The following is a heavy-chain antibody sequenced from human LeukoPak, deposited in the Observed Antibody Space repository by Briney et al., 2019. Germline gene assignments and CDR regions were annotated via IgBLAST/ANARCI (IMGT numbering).Heavy chain of an antibody. Sequence: SQTLSLTCAISGDGVSSNSAAWNWIRQSPSRGLEWLGRTYYRSKWYNDYAVSVKSRITINPDTSKNQLSLQLNSVTPEDTAVYYCARGPLYHYDSSGSNFDYWGQGNLVTVSS. CDR1: GDGVSSNSAA. CDR3: ARGPLYHYDSSGSNFDY. V-gene: IGHV6-1*01. CDR2: TYYRSKWYN. D-gene: IGHD3-22*01. J-gene: IGHJ4*02.